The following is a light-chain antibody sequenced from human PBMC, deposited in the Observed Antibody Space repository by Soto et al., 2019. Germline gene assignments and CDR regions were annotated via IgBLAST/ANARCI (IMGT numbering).Light chain of an antibody. J-gene: IGKJ1*01. CDR1: QSVGNN. CDR2: DSS. CDR3: QRRHSWWT. Sequence: EIVLTQSPATLSLSPGERATLSCRASQSVGNNLAWYQQKPGQAPRLLIYDSSNRATGIPARFSGSGSGTAFILTISSLEPEDSAVYYCQRRHSWWTFGQGTKVEIK. V-gene: IGKV3-11*01.